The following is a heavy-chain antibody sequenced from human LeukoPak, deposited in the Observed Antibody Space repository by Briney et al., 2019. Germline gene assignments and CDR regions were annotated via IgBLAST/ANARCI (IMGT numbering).Heavy chain of an antibody. J-gene: IGHJ4*02. Sequence: GGSLRLSCAASGFTFSSCAMSWVRQAPGKGLEWVSAISGSGGSTYYADSVKGRFTISRDNSKNTLYLQMNSLRAEDTAVYYCAKPFFDYGVLGYWGQGTLVTVSS. D-gene: IGHD4-17*01. V-gene: IGHV3-23*01. CDR1: GFTFSSCA. CDR2: ISGSGGST. CDR3: AKPFFDYGVLGY.